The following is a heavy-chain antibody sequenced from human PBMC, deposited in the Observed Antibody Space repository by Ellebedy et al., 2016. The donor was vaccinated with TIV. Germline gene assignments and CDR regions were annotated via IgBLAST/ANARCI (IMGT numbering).Heavy chain of an antibody. CDR1: GFTFSSYT. CDR3: AKGDGIPSFDY. V-gene: IGHV3-23*01. D-gene: IGHD1-26*01. J-gene: IGHJ4*02. Sequence: GESLKISCAASGFTFSSYTMSWVRQAPGKGLEWVSSLGGTGSPFYVDPVKGRFAISRDNTKTTLFLQMNSLRAEDTAVYYCAKGDGIPSFDYWGQGTLVTVSS. CDR2: LGGTGSP.